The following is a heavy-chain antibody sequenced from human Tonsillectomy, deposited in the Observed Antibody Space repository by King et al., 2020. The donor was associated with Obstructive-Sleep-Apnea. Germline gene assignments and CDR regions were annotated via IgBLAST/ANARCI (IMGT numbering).Heavy chain of an antibody. V-gene: IGHV4-39*07. J-gene: IGHJ4*02. D-gene: IGHD5-18*01. CDR3: ARADRDIALGLFDY. Sequence: LQLQESGPGLVKPSETLSLTCTVSGGSISSNSSWGWVRQPPGKGLEWIGHIYYSGSTYYNPPLKSRVTISVDTSTNQFSLQLNSVTAADTALYYCARADRDIALGLFDYWGQGTLVTVSS. CDR1: GGSISSNSS. CDR2: IYYSGST.